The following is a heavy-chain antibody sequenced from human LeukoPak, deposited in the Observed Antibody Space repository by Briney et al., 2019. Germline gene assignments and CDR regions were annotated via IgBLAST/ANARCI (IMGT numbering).Heavy chain of an antibody. CDR1: GVSISSYY. CDR2: IYNSRNT. CDR3: ARRNILTEGEAFDI. Sequence: SETLSLTCTVSGVSISSYYWTWIRQPPGKGLEWIGYIYNSRNTNYNPSLKSRVTISVGTSENQFSLKLNSVTAADTAVYYCARRNILTEGEAFDIWGQGTMVTVSS. V-gene: IGHV4-59*08. J-gene: IGHJ3*02. D-gene: IGHD3-9*01.